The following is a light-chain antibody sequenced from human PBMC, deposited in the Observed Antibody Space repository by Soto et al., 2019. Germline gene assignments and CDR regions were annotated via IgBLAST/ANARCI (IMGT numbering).Light chain of an antibody. V-gene: IGKV4-1*01. CDR2: WAS. J-gene: IGKJ2*01. Sequence: DIVMTQSPDSLAVSLGERATINCKSSQSVFYSSNNKNYLAWYQQKPGQPPKLLIYWASTRESGVPDRFRGSGFGTDFTLTIISLQAEDVAVYYCQQYYSPPYTFGQGTKLEIK. CDR1: QSVFYSSNNKNY. CDR3: QQYYSPPYT.